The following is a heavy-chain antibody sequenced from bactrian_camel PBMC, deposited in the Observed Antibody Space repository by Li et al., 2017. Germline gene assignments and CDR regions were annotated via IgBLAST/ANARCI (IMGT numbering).Heavy chain of an antibody. CDR1: YKLYSRQC. J-gene: IGHJ4*01. V-gene: IGHV3S53*01. D-gene: IGHD4*01. CDR2: IDSDGST. Sequence: HVQLVESGGGSVEAGGSLTLSCAATYKLYSRQCLGWFRQVPGKEREGVAAIDSDGSTSYAGSVKGRVTISQDSAKTTLSLQMTSLKLDDTATYYCAYHRLWCLTTTPWGDYDTYGQGTQVTVS.